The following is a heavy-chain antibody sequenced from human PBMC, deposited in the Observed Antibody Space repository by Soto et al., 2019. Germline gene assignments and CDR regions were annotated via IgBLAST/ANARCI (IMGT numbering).Heavy chain of an antibody. Sequence: QVQLVQSGAEVKEPGASVKVSCKASGYSFTDHYMHWVRQAPGQGLEWMGWINPIFGTANYAQKFQGRVTITADESTSTAYMELSSLRSEDTAVYYCARGVDSLYYGMDVWGQGTTVTVSS. CDR1: GYSFTDHY. J-gene: IGHJ6*02. CDR2: INPIFGTA. CDR3: ARGVDSLYYGMDV. V-gene: IGHV1-69*01. D-gene: IGHD3-3*01.